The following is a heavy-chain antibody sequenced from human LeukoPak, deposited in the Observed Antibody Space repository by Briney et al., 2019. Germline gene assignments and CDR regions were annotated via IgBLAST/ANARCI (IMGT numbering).Heavy chain of an antibody. Sequence: GGSLRLSCAASGFTFSSYWMHWVRQAPGKGLVWVSRINSDGSSTSYADSVKVRFTISIDNAKSTLYLQMNSLRAEETAVYYCARDQISVYDGSAYYYYYYMDVSGKGTTVTVSS. CDR2: INSDGSST. CDR1: GFTFSSYW. V-gene: IGHV3-74*01. D-gene: IGHD5/OR15-5a*01. CDR3: ARDQISVYDGSAYYYYYYMDV. J-gene: IGHJ6*03.